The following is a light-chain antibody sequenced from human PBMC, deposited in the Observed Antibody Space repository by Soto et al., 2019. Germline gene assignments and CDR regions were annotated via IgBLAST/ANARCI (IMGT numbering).Light chain of an antibody. Sequence: QSVLTQPPSVSGAPGQRVTISCTGSSSNIGAGYDVHWYQQLPGTAPKLLIYGNSNRPSGVPDRFSGSKSGTSASLAITGLQADYEADYYCQSYDSSVTLRVFGTGTKVTVL. CDR3: QSYDSSVTLRV. V-gene: IGLV1-40*01. J-gene: IGLJ1*01. CDR1: SSNIGAGYD. CDR2: GNS.